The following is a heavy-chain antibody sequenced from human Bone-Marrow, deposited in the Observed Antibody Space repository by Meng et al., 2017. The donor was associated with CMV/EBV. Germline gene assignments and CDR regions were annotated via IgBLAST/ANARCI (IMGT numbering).Heavy chain of an antibody. CDR2: IGTAGDT. V-gene: IGHV3-13*01. Sequence: GESLKISCAASGFTFSSYDIHWVRQATGKGLEWVSAIGTAGDTYYPGSVKGRFTISRENAKNSLYLQMNSLRAGDTAVYYCARGDGMDVWGQGTTVTVSS. CDR1: GFTFSSYD. J-gene: IGHJ6*02. CDR3: ARGDGMDV.